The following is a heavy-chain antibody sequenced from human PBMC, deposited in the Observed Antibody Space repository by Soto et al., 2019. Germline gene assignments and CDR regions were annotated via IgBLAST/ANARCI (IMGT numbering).Heavy chain of an antibody. D-gene: IGHD1-20*01. CDR1: GGTFNSYT. CDR3: ASEGFGITGSRGYGMDV. Sequence: SVKASCKASGGTFNSYTSSWVRQAPGKGLEWMGRIIPIRGIANYAQKFQGRVTITRDKSTSTVYMELSSLRSEDTAVYYCASEGFGITGSRGYGMDVWGQGTTVTVSS. V-gene: IGHV1-69*02. CDR2: IIPIRGIA. J-gene: IGHJ6*02.